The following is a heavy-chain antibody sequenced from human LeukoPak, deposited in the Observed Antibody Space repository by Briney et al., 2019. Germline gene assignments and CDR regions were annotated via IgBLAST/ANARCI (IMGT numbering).Heavy chain of an antibody. Sequence: ASVKASCKASGYTFTSYGISWVRQAPGQGLEWMGWSSAYNGNTNYAQKLQGRVTMTTDTSTSTAYMELRSLRSDDTAVYYCARAYCSSTSCYRGYYFDYWGQGTLVTVSS. CDR1: GYTFTSYG. V-gene: IGHV1-18*01. J-gene: IGHJ4*02. D-gene: IGHD2-2*01. CDR2: SSAYNGNT. CDR3: ARAYCSSTSCYRGYYFDY.